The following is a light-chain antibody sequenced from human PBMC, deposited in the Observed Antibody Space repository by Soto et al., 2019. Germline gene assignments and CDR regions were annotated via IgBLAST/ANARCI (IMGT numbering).Light chain of an antibody. V-gene: IGKV1-5*01. CDR3: QQYNRYAVT. J-gene: IGKJ1*01. CDR2: DAS. Sequence: DIQMNKSASALSAYVGDRVTITCRASQSASTFLAWYQQKPGQAPKLLIYDASTLQSGVPSRFSASGSGTEFALTISGLQPDDFAVYYCQQYNRYAVTFGQGTKV. CDR1: QSASTF.